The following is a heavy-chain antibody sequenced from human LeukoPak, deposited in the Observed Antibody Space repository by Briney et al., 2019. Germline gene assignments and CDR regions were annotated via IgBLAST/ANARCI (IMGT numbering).Heavy chain of an antibody. J-gene: IGHJ4*02. CDR2: ISGSGGST. D-gene: IGHD3-10*01. Sequence: GGSLRLSYAASGFTFSIYAMSWVRQAPGKGLEWVSAISGSGGSTYYADSVKGRFTISRDNSKNTLYLEMNSLRAEDTAVYYCAKVWFGESNLDYWGQGTLVTVSS. V-gene: IGHV3-23*01. CDR1: GFTFSIYA. CDR3: AKVWFGESNLDY.